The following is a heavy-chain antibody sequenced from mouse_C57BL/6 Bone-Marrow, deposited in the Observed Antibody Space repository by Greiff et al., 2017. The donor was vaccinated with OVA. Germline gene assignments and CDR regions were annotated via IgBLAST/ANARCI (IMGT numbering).Heavy chain of an antibody. V-gene: IGHV1-81*01. D-gene: IGHD1-1*01. CDR3: ARRYYYGSSSAMDY. CDR1: GYTFTSYG. J-gene: IGHJ4*01. CDR2: IYPRSGNT. Sequence: QVQLQQSGAELARPGASVKLSCKASGYTFTSYGISWVKQRTGQGLEWIGEIYPRSGNTFYNEKFKGKATLTADKSSSTAYMELRSLTSEDSAVYFCARRYYYGSSSAMDYWGQGTSVTVSS.